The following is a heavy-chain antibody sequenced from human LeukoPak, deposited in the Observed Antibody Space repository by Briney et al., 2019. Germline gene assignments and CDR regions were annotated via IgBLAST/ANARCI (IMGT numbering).Heavy chain of an antibody. D-gene: IGHD3-10*01. Sequence: GGSLRLSCAASGFTFSSYGMHWVRQAPGKGLEWVAVIWYDGSNKYYADSVKGRFTISRDNSKNTLYLQMNSLRAEDTAVYYCVREGPMVRGIPGVWGQGTTVTVSS. V-gene: IGHV3-33*01. CDR2: IWYDGSNK. CDR3: VREGPMVRGIPGV. J-gene: IGHJ6*02. CDR1: GFTFSSYG.